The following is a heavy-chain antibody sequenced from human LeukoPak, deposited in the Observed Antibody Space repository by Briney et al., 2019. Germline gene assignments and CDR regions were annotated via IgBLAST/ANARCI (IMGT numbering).Heavy chain of an antibody. J-gene: IGHJ3*02. CDR3: ARDWSVIAVASHAFDI. V-gene: IGHV4-39*07. Sequence: PSETLSLTCSVSGGSITSSGFYWGWIRQPPGKGLEWIGTIYYSGSTNYNPSLKSRVTISVDTSNNQFSLKLSSVTAADTAVYYCARDWSVIAVASHAFDIWGQGRMVTVSS. D-gene: IGHD6-19*01. CDR1: GGSITSSGFY. CDR2: IYYSGST.